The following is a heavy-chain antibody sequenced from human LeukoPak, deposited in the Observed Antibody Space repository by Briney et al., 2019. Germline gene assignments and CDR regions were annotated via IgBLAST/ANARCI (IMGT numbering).Heavy chain of an antibody. CDR2: INPNSGGT. CDR1: GYTFTGYY. Sequence: ASVKVSCKASGYTFTGYYMHWVRQAPGQGLEWMGWINPNSGGTNYAQKFQGRVTMTRDTSISTAYMELSRLRSDDTAVHYCASDGSIRLGELFGPYFDYWGQGTLVTVSS. D-gene: IGHD3-16*01. CDR3: ASDGSIRLGELFGPYFDY. J-gene: IGHJ4*02. V-gene: IGHV1-2*02.